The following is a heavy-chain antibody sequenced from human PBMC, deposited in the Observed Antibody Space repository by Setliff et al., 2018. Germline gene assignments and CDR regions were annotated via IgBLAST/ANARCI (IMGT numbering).Heavy chain of an antibody. Sequence: GGSLRLSCAASGFTFSSYSMNWVRQAPGKGLEWVSSVSSSSYYINYADSVKGRFTISRDNAENSLHLQMNSLRAEDTAVYYCSRDLQGSGDYVVDYWGQGTLVTVSS. J-gene: IGHJ4*02. CDR3: SRDLQGSGDYVVDY. CDR1: GFTFSSYS. D-gene: IGHD4-17*01. CDR2: VSSSSYYI. V-gene: IGHV3-21*01.